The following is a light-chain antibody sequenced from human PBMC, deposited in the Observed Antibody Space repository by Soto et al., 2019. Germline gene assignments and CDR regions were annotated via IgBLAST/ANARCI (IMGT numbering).Light chain of an antibody. J-gene: IGKJ5*01. CDR3: QQYNNWPS. CDR1: QTVSRN. CDR2: DIS. Sequence: EVVMTQSPATLSVSPGERATLSCRASQTVSRNLAWYQQRPGKAPRRLIYDISNTAAGVPARFSGSGSETEFTLSIRSLQSEDFAVYFCQQYNNWPSFGQGTRLEIK. V-gene: IGKV3-15*01.